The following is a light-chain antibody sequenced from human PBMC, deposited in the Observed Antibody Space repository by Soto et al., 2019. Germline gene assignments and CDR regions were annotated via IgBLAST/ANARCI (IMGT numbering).Light chain of an antibody. Sequence: DIQMTQSPSPLSASVGDRVTITCRASQTISTYLNWYQQKPGKAPKLLIYGASSLQSGVPSRFSGSGSWTDFTLTISSLQPEDFGTYYCQQTYITPYTFGQGTKLEIK. CDR2: GAS. CDR1: QTISTY. J-gene: IGKJ2*01. CDR3: QQTYITPYT. V-gene: IGKV1-39*01.